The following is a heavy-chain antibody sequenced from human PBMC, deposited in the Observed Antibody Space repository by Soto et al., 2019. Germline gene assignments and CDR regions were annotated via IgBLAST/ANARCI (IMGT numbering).Heavy chain of an antibody. CDR1: GGSISSGGYS. Sequence: SETLSLTCAVSGGSISSGGYSWSWIRQPPGKGLEWIGSIYYSGSSYYNPSLKSRVTISVDTSKNQFSLKLSSVTAADTAVYYCARHWLQSWFDPWGQGTLVTVSS. V-gene: IGHV4-30-2*03. CDR2: IYYSGSS. D-gene: IGHD4-4*01. CDR3: ARHWLQSWFDP. J-gene: IGHJ5*02.